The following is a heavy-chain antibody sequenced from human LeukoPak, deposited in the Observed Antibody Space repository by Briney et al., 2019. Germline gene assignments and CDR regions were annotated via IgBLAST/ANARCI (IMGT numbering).Heavy chain of an antibody. V-gene: IGHV4-59*01. J-gene: IGHJ3*02. CDR1: GGSISSYY. Sequence: YPSESLSLTCTVSGGSISSYYWSWIRQPPGKGLEWIGYIYYSGSTNYNPSLKSRVTISVDTSKNQFSLKLSSVTAADTAVYYCARVGKDGATGAFDIWGQGTMVTVSS. D-gene: IGHD1-1*01. CDR2: IYYSGST. CDR3: ARVGKDGATGAFDI.